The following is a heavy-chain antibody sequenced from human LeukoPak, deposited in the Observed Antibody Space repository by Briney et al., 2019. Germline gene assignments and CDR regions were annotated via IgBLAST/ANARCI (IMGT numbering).Heavy chain of an antibody. J-gene: IGHJ4*02. Sequence: ASVKVSFRVSGYTLTELSIHWVRRAPGKGLEWMGGFDPEDGKTIYAQRFQGRVTMTEDTSTDTTYMELSSLRSEDTAVYYCATGYSGTYYPYYWGQGTLVTVSS. CDR2: FDPEDGKT. V-gene: IGHV1-24*01. CDR1: GYTLTELS. CDR3: ATGYSGTYYPYY. D-gene: IGHD1-26*01.